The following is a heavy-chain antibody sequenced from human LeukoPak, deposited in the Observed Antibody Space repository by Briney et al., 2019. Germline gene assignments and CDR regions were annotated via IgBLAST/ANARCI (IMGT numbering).Heavy chain of an antibody. D-gene: IGHD5-12*01. V-gene: IGHV3-21*01. CDR1: GFTFSRYS. Sequence: GGSLRLSCAASGFTFSRYSMNWVRQAPGKGLEWVSSISTTSRYIYYADSVQGRFTVTTDNAKNSLSLQMNSLRADDTAVYYCARGNSDYDHDYWGQGTLVTVSS. CDR2: ISTTSRYI. CDR3: ARGNSDYDHDY. J-gene: IGHJ4*02.